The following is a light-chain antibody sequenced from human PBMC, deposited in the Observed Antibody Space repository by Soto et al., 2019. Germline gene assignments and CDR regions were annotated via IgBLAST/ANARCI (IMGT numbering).Light chain of an antibody. CDR1: DGHVTSNHY. CDR3: LLAYSGGRV. J-gene: IGLJ2*01. CDR2: ATT. V-gene: IGLV7-46*01. Sequence: QAVVTQEPSLTVSPGGTVTLTCGSSDGHVTSNHYPYWYQQRPGQVPRTLISATTNRQSWAPARFSGSLVGVKAALTLSGAQPEDEADYYCLLAYSGGRVVGGGTKVTVL.